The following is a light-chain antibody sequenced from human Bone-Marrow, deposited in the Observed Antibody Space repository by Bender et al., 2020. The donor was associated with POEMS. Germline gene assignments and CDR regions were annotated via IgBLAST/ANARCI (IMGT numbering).Light chain of an antibody. CDR1: SSNTGSGYD. CDR3: CSYAGLNRI. Sequence: QSVLTQPPSVSGAPGQRVTISCTGSSSNTGSGYDINWYQHLPGTAPKLLIYGYNNRPSGVPDRFSGSKSGTSASLTVSGLQADDEADYYCCSYAGLNRIFGGGTKLTVL. J-gene: IGLJ2*01. CDR2: GYN. V-gene: IGLV1-40*01.